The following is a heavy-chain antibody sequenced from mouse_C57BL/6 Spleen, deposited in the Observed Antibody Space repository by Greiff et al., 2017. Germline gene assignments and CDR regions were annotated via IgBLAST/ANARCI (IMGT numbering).Heavy chain of an antibody. Sequence: EVKLMESEGGLVQPGSSMKLSCTASGFTFSDYYMAWVRQVPEKGLEWVANINYDGSSTYYLDSLKSRFIISRDNAKNILYLQMSSLKSEDTATYYCARWGLRRGSYFDYWGQGTTLTVSS. CDR1: GFTFSDYY. D-gene: IGHD2-4*01. V-gene: IGHV5-16*01. CDR2: INYDGSST. CDR3: ARWGLRRGSYFDY. J-gene: IGHJ2*01.